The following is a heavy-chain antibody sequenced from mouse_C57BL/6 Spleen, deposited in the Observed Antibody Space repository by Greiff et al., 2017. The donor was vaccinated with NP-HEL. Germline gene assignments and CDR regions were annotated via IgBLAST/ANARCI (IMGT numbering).Heavy chain of an antibody. Sequence: VKLMESGAELVRPGASVTLSCKASGYTFTDYEMHWVKQTPVHGLEWIGAIDPETGGTAYNQKFKGKAILTADKSSSTAYMELRSLTSEDSAVYYCTREWDGGYWGQGTTLTVSS. J-gene: IGHJ2*01. CDR3: TREWDGGY. CDR1: GYTFTDYE. CDR2: IDPETGGT. D-gene: IGHD4-1*01. V-gene: IGHV1-15*01.